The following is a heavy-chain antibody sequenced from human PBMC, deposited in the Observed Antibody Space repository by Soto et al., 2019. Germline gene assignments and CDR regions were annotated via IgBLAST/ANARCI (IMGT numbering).Heavy chain of an antibody. CDR3: AKDLPTYDILAPVFDY. V-gene: IGHV3-30*18. D-gene: IGHD3-9*01. J-gene: IGHJ4*02. Sequence: EGSLRLSCAASGFTFSSYGMHWVRQAPGKTLEWVAVISYDGSNKYYADSVKGRFTISRDNSKNTLYLQMNSLRAEDTAVYYCAKDLPTYDILAPVFDYWGQGTLVTVSS. CDR2: ISYDGSNK. CDR1: GFTFSSYG.